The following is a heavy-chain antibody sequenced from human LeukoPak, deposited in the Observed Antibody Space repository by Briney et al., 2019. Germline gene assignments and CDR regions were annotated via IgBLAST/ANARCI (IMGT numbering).Heavy chain of an antibody. D-gene: IGHD1-26*01. CDR3: ARDGSYYRDWFDP. J-gene: IGHJ5*02. Sequence: SETLSLTCTVSGYSISTGYFWGWIRQTPGKGLEWIGSIYHSGTTYYNPSLKSRVTISVDTSENQFSLKLNSVTAADTAVYYCARDGSYYRDWFDPWGQGTLVTVSS. V-gene: IGHV4-38-2*02. CDR1: GYSISTGYF. CDR2: IYHSGTT.